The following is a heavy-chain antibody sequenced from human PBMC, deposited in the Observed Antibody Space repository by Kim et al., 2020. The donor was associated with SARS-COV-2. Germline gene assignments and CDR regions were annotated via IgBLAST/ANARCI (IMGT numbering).Heavy chain of an antibody. D-gene: IGHD2-2*01. J-gene: IGHJ4*02. Sequence: GESLKISCKGSGYSFTSYWISWVRQMPGKGLECMGRIDPSDSYTNYSPSFQVHVTISADKSISTAYLQWSSRKALDTAMYYCARFTQDIVVVPAAELSSGWASDYWGQGTLVTVTS. V-gene: IGHV5-10-1*01. CDR1: GYSFTSYW. CDR3: ARFTQDIVVVPAAELSSGWASDY. CDR2: IDPSDSYT.